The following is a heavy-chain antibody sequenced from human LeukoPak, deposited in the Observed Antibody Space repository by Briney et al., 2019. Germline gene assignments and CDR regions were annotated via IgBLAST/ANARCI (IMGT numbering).Heavy chain of an antibody. V-gene: IGHV4-34*01. J-gene: IGHJ4*02. CDR3: ARSGYCYDSSGSYPIDY. CDR2: INHSGST. D-gene: IGHD3-22*01. CDR1: GGSFSGYY. Sequence: SETLSLTCAVYGGSFSGYYWSWIRQPPGKGLEWIGEINHSGSTNYNPSLKSRVTISVDTSKNQFSLKLSSVTAADTAVYYCARSGYCYDSSGSYPIDYWGQGTLVTVSS.